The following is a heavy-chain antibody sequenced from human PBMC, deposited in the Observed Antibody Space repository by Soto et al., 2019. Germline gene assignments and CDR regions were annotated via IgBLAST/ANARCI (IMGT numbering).Heavy chain of an antibody. CDR2: ISYDGSNK. J-gene: IGHJ6*02. Sequence: QVQLVESGGGVVQPGGSLRLSCAASGFTFSSYGMHWVRQAPGKGLEWVAVISYDGSNKYYADSVKGRFTISRDNSKNTLYLQMNSLRAEDTAVYYCAKIRAAGTGLRIRDYCYGMDVWGQGTTVTVSS. CDR3: AKIRAAGTGLRIRDYCYGMDV. V-gene: IGHV3-30*18. D-gene: IGHD6-13*01. CDR1: GFTFSSYG.